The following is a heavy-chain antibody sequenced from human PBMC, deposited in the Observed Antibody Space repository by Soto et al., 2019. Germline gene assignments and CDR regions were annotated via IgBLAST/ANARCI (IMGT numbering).Heavy chain of an antibody. CDR2: IKQDGSEK. Sequence: EVQLVECGGGLVQPGGSLRLSCAASGFTFSSYWMSWVRQAPGKGLEWVANIKQDGSEKYYVDSVKGRFTISRDNAKNSLYLQMNSLRAEDTAVYYCAREGYGYCTNGVCYTGWFDPWGQGTLVTVSS. D-gene: IGHD2-8*01. J-gene: IGHJ5*02. CDR3: AREGYGYCTNGVCYTGWFDP. V-gene: IGHV3-7*01. CDR1: GFTFSSYW.